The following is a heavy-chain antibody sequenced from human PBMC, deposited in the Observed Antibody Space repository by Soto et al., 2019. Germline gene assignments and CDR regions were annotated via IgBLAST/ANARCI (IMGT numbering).Heavy chain of an antibody. V-gene: IGHV4-30-4*01. CDR2: IYKSATT. J-gene: IGHJ5*01. CDR3: ARGRYCLTGRCFPNWFDS. Sequence: PSETLYLTCSVSGDSICTVDYFWAWIRQPPGQALEYIGYIYKSATTYYNPSFESRVAISLDTSKSQFSLDVTSVTAADTAVYFCARGRYCLTGRCFPNWFDSWGQGTLVTVSS. D-gene: IGHD2-15*01. CDR1: GDSICTVDYF.